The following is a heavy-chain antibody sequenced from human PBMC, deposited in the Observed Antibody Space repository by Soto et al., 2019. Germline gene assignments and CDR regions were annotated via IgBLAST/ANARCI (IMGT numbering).Heavy chain of an antibody. Sequence: QVQLVQSGAEVKKPGASVKVSCKASGYTFTSYYMHWVRQAPGQGLEWMGIINPSGGSTSYAQKFQGRVSMTRDTSTSTVDMELSSLRSEDTAVYYCARELPLRSPFDPWGQGTLVTVSS. CDR2: INPSGGST. V-gene: IGHV1-46*03. CDR1: GYTFTSYY. CDR3: ARELPLRSPFDP. J-gene: IGHJ5*02. D-gene: IGHD3-3*01.